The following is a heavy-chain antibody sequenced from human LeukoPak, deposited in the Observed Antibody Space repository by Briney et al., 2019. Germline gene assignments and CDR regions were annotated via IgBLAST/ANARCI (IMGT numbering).Heavy chain of an antibody. CDR1: GYTFTRYY. CDR2: ISAYNGNT. J-gene: IGHJ5*02. D-gene: IGHD3/OR15-3a*01. CDR3: ARDGFLDWNDDLEQQFDP. V-gene: IGHV1-18*04. Sequence: GASVKVSCKASGYTFTRYYMHWVRQAPGQGLEWMGWISAYNGNTNYAQKLQGRVTMTTDTSTSTAYMEVRSLRSDDTAVYYCARDGFLDWNDDLEQQFDPWGQGTLVTVSS.